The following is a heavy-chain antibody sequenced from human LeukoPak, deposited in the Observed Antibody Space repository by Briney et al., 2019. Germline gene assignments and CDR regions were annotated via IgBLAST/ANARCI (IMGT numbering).Heavy chain of an antibody. J-gene: IGHJ3*02. CDR2: ISSSGSII. Sequence: GGSLRLSCAASGFTFSSYEMNWVRQAPGKGLEWVSYISSSGSIIYYADPVKGRFTISRDNAKNSLHLQMNSLRDEDTAVYYCARRFDIWGQGTMVTVSS. CDR1: GFTFSSYE. V-gene: IGHV3-48*03. CDR3: ARRFDI.